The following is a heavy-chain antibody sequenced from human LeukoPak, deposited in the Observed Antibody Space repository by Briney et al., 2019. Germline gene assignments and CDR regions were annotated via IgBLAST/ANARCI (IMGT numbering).Heavy chain of an antibody. J-gene: IGHJ4*02. CDR3: AREGPHSYYYGSGRSNDY. V-gene: IGHV1-18*01. Sequence: ASVKVSCKASGYTFTSYGISWVRQAPGQGLEWMGWISAYNGNTNYAQKLQGRVTMTTDTSTSTAYMELRSLRSDDTAVYYCAREGPHSYYYGSGRSNDYWGQGTLVTVSS. CDR2: ISAYNGNT. CDR1: GYTFTSYG. D-gene: IGHD3-10*01.